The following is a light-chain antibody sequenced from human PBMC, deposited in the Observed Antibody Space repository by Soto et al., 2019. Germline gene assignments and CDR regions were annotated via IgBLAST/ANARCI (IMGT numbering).Light chain of an antibody. V-gene: IGKV3-20*01. CDR2: DAS. CDR3: QQYGSSGT. J-gene: IGKJ1*01. CDR1: QSVSNNY. Sequence: IVLTQSPGTLSLSPGERATLSCRASQSVSNNYLAWYQQQPGQAPRLLIYDASNRATGIPDGFSGSGSGTDFTLTISRLVPEDFAVYYCQQYGSSGTFGQGTKVEIK.